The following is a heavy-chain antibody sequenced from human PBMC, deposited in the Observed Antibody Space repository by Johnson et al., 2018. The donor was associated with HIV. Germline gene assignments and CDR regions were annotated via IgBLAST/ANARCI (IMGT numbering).Heavy chain of an antibody. D-gene: IGHD3-16*01. V-gene: IGHV3-30*18. CDR3: AKDMRISSTGAFDI. Sequence: QVQLVESGGGVVQPGRSLRLSCAASGFTFSSYGMHWVRQAPGKGLEWVAVISYDGSNKYYADSVKGRFTISRDNSKNTLYLQMNSLRAEDTALYYCAKDMRISSTGAFDIWGQGTMVTVSS. CDR1: GFTFSSYG. J-gene: IGHJ3*02. CDR2: ISYDGSNK.